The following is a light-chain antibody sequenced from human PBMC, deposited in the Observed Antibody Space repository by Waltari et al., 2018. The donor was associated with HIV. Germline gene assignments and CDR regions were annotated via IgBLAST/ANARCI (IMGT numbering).Light chain of an antibody. CDR1: QTVTNK. Sequence: DIQMTQSPSPLSASVGDSVSIPCRASQTVTNKVNWYQQKPGKAPQVLMYDASTLQSGVPTRFRGGGSGTDFTLTITSLQPDDFATYFCQQSYSSPLTFGPGTRVEIK. CDR3: QQSYSSPLT. CDR2: DAS. V-gene: IGKV1-39*01. J-gene: IGKJ1*01.